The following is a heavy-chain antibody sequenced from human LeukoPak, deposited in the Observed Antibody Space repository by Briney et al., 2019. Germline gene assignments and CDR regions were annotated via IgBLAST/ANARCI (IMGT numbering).Heavy chain of an antibody. CDR1: GFTFSSYE. CDR3: AKALVTSCRGAFCYPFDY. V-gene: IGHV3-48*03. D-gene: IGHD2-15*01. J-gene: IGHJ4*02. CDR2: ISPSGSDI. Sequence: GGSLRLSCVASGFTFSSYEMNWVRQAPGKGLEWVSYISPSGSDIKYADSVKGRFSISRDNAMNSLYLQMNSLRAEDAAVYYCAKALVTSCRGAFCYPFDYWGQGTLVTVSS.